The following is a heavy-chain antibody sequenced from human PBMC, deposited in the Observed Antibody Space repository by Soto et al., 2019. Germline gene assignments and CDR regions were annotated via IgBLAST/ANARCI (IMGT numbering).Heavy chain of an antibody. CDR2: IIPIFGTA. CDR3: ARVRITISTYYYYGMDV. D-gene: IGHD3-9*01. Sequence: SVKVYCQASGATFSSYAISWVRETPVQGLEWMGGIIPIFGTANYAQKFQGRVTITADESTSTAYMELSSLRSEDTAVYYCARVRITISTYYYYGMDVWGQGTTVSV. J-gene: IGHJ6*02. CDR1: GATFSSYA. V-gene: IGHV1-69*01.